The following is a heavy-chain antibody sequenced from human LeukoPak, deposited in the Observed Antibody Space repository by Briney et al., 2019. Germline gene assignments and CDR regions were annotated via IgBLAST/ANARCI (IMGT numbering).Heavy chain of an antibody. CDR2: ISGSGGST. CDR3: AKSLSHSSSWYPSHFDY. V-gene: IGHV3-23*01. CDR1: GFTFSSYA. Sequence: TGGSLRLSCAASGFTFSSYAMSWVRQAPGKGLEWVSAISGSGGSTYYADSVKGRFTISRDNSKNTLYLQMNSLRAEDTAVHYCAKSLSHSSSWYPSHFDYWGQGTLVTVSS. J-gene: IGHJ4*02. D-gene: IGHD6-13*01.